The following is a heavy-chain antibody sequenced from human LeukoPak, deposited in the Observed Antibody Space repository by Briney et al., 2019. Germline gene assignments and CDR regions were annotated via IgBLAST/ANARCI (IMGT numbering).Heavy chain of an antibody. CDR1: GYTFTSYG. CDR2: ISAYNGNT. Sequence: GASVTVSCKASGYTFTSYGISWVRQAPGQRLEWMGWISAYNGNTNHAQKLQGRVTMPTDTPTSTPYMELRRLRTDGTAVYCGAGGSGCTTAPWGQGTLVTVSS. J-gene: IGHJ5*02. D-gene: IGHD1-1*01. V-gene: IGHV1-18*01. CDR3: AGGSGCTTAP.